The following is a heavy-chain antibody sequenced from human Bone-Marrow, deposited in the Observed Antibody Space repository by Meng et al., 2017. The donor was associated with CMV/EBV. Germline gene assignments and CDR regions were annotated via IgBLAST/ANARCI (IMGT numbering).Heavy chain of an antibody. V-gene: IGHV1-2*02. CDR3: ARDPNYYDSSGLGDY. Sequence: ASVKVSCKASGGTFSSYAISWVRQAPGQGLEWMGWINPNSGGTNYAQKFQGRVTMTRDTSISTAYMELSRLRSDDTAVYYCARDPNYYDSSGLGDYWGQGTLVTVSS. D-gene: IGHD3-22*01. J-gene: IGHJ4*02. CDR2: INPNSGGT. CDR1: GGTFSSYA.